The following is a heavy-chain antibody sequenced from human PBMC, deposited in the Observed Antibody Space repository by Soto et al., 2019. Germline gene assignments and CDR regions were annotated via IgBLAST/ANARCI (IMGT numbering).Heavy chain of an antibody. CDR3: ARTLIQQLGDLSLDAWFDP. D-gene: IGHD3-16*02. CDR2: FDPEDGET. CDR1: GYTLTELS. J-gene: IGHJ5*02. V-gene: IGHV1-24*01. Sequence: ASVKVSCKVSGYTLTELSMHWVRQAPGKGLEWMGGFDPEDGETIYAQKFQGRVTITADKSTSTAYMELSSLRSEDTAVYYCARTLIQQLGDLSLDAWFDPWGQGTLVTVSS.